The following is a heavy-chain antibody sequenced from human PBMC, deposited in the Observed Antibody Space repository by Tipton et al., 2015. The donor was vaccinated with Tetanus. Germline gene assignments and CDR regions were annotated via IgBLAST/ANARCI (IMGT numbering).Heavy chain of an antibody. J-gene: IGHJ4*02. CDR1: GGSISSGGYY. CDR2: IYYSGST. Sequence: TLSLTCTVSGGSISSGGYYWSWIRQHPGKGLEWIGYIYYSGSTYYNPSLKSRVTISVDTSKNQFSLKLSSVTAADTAVYYCARGRGNATRFDYWGQGTLVTVSS. V-gene: IGHV4-31*03. CDR3: ARGRGNATRFDY.